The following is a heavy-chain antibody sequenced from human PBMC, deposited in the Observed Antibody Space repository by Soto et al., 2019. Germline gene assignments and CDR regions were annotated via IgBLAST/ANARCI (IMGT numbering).Heavy chain of an antibody. CDR3: AKGPNNGYWFAP. Sequence: QVQLVESGGGVVQPGRSLRLSCAASGFTFSSYGMHWVRQAPGKGLEWVAVISYGGSNKYYADSVKGRFTIPRDNSKNTLYLQMNSPRAEHTAVYYCAKGPNNGYWFAPWGQGPLVTASS. J-gene: IGHJ5*02. CDR1: GFTFSSYG. D-gene: IGHD1-1*01. CDR2: ISYGGSNK. V-gene: IGHV3-30*18.